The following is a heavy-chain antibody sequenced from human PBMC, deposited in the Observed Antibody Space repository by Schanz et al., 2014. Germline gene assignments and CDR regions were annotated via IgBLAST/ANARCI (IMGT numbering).Heavy chain of an antibody. CDR3: SSSPSKYFDY. D-gene: IGHD2-2*01. CDR2: IYSGGST. CDR1: GFTVSSNY. V-gene: IGHV3-66*01. J-gene: IGHJ4*02. Sequence: EVQLVESGGGLVQPGGSLRLSCAASGFTVSSNYMSWVRQAPGKGLEWVSVIYSGGSTYYADSVKGRFTVSRDNSKNTLDLQMNSLRAEDTAVYFCSSSPSKYFDYWGQGTLVTVSS.